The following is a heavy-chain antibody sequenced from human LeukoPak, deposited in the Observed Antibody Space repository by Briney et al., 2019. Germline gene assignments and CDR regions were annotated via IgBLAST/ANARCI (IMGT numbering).Heavy chain of an antibody. CDR2: ISNDGSSS. CDR3: ARTIIKVRGRIDY. CDR1: GFTFSNHW. J-gene: IGHJ4*02. Sequence: GGSLRLSCAASGFTFSNHWMHWVRHAPGKGLVWVSDISNDGSSSIYADSVKGRFTISRDNSKNTLYLQMNSLRAEDTAVYYCARTIIKVRGRIDYWGQGTLVTVSS. D-gene: IGHD3-10*01. V-gene: IGHV3-74*01.